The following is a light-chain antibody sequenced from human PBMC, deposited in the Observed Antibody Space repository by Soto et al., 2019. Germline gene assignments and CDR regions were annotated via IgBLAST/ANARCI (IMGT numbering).Light chain of an antibody. CDR1: SSDVGGYNH. CDR2: DVT. J-gene: IGLJ1*01. CDR3: ASFAGNGDYV. Sequence: QSVLTQPPSASGSPGQSVTISCTGTSSDVGGYNHVSWYQQHPGRAPNLMIYDVTERPSGVPDRFSGSKSGNTASLTVSGLQAEDEAVYYCASFAGNGDYVFGTGTKLTVL. V-gene: IGLV2-8*01.